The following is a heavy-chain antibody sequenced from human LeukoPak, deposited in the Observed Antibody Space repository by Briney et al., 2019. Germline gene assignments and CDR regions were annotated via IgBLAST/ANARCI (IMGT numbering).Heavy chain of an antibody. V-gene: IGHV3-23*01. Sequence: GGSLRLSCAASGFTFSSYAMSWVRQAPGKGLEWFSAISGSGGSTYYADSLKGRFTISRDNSKNTLYLQMISLRAEDTAVYYCEKAPRGYCSSTSCYTPRYFDYWGQGTLVTVSS. CDR2: ISGSGGST. D-gene: IGHD2-2*02. CDR3: EKAPRGYCSSTSCYTPRYFDY. CDR1: GFTFSSYA. J-gene: IGHJ4*02.